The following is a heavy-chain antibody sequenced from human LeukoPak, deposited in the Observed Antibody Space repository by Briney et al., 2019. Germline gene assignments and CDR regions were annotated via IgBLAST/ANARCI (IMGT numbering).Heavy chain of an antibody. J-gene: IGHJ3*02. CDR3: ARVFHYRSRTYVSVAFDI. Sequence: PSETLSLTCTVSGDSITSSYWSWIRQPPGKGLEWIGYVHYSGSTNYNPSLKSRVTISVDTSKNQFSLNLTSVAAADTAVYYCARVFHYRSRTYVSVAFDIWGQGTMVTVSS. D-gene: IGHD3-10*01. CDR1: GDSITSSY. CDR2: VHYSGST. V-gene: IGHV4-59*01.